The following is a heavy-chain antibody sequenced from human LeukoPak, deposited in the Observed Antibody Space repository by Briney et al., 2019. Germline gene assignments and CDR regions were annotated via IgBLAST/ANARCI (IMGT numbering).Heavy chain of an antibody. Sequence: SETLSLTCTVSGASISSYYWSWIRQPPGKGLEWIGDIYYSGSIKYNPSLKSRVTMSVDASKNQFSLKLSSVTAADTAIYYCARENPSGYYNRPIDYWGQGTLVTVSS. J-gene: IGHJ4*02. CDR3: ARENPSGYYNRPIDY. CDR1: GASISSYY. D-gene: IGHD3-22*01. CDR2: IYYSGSI. V-gene: IGHV4-59*01.